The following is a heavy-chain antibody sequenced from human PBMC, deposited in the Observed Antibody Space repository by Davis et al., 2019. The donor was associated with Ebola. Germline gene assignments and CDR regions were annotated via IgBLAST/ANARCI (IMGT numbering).Heavy chain of an antibody. CDR2: ISGTGGTT. CDR3: AKGDRTTLYYDTGHDY. Sequence: GGSLRLSCAASGFTFSSYAMNWDREAPGKGLEWVSGISGTGGTTYYADSVKGRFTISRDNAHNTLFLQMSGLRAEDTAVYYCAKGDRTTLYYDTGHDYWGQGTLVTVSS. D-gene: IGHD3-22*01. CDR1: GFTFSSYA. V-gene: IGHV3-23*01. J-gene: IGHJ4*02.